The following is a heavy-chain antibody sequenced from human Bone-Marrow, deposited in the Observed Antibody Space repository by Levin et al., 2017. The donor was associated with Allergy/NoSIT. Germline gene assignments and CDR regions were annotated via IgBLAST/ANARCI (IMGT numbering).Heavy chain of an antibody. CDR3: ARDGRGYPYGSDY. J-gene: IGHJ4*02. Sequence: GGSLRLSCAASGFSFREYGMHWVRQAPGKGLEWVAVLWHDGSNEYYADSVKGRFTISRDNSKTTLYLQMNTLRAEDTAVYYCARDGRGYPYGSDYWGQGTLVTVSS. CDR1: GFSFREYG. V-gene: IGHV3-33*01. CDR2: LWHDGSNE. D-gene: IGHD5-18*01.